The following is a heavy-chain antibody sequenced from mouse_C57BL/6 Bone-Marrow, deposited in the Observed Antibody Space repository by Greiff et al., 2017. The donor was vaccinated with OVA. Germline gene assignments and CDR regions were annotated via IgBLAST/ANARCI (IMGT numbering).Heavy chain of an antibody. CDR3: ARGDIYDGYYDDV. V-gene: IGHV1-39*01. D-gene: IGHD2-3*01. J-gene: IGHJ1*03. Sequence: EVQLQQSGPELVKPGASVKISCKASGYSFTDYNMHWVKQSTGKSLEWIGVINPNYGTTSYNQKFKGKATLTVDQSSSTAYMQLNSLTSEDSAVYYCARGDIYDGYYDDVWGTGTTVTVSS. CDR2: INPNYGTT. CDR1: GYSFTDYN.